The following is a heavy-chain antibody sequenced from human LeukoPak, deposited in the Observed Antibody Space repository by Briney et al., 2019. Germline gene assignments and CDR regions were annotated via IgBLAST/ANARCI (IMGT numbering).Heavy chain of an antibody. V-gene: IGHV3-48*04. CDR1: GFTFGPYT. D-gene: IGHD3-10*02. CDR2: ISSSGSTI. CDR3: AELGITMIGGV. J-gene: IGHJ6*04. Sequence: PGGSLRLSCAASGFTFGPYTMNWVRQAPGKGLEWVSYISSSGSTIYYADSVKGRFTISRDNAKNSLYLQMNSLRAEDTAVYYCAELGITMIGGVWGKGTTVTISS.